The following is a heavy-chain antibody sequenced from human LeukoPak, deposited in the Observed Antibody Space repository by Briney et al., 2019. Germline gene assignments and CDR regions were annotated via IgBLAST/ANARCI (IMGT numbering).Heavy chain of an antibody. CDR3: ARGAGTIFGEYYYYMDV. Sequence: GGSLRLSCAASGVPFSDSAMTWVRQVPVKGLEWVSSISSSGSYIYYADSVKGRFTISRDNAKNSLYLQMNSLRADDTAVYHCARGAGTIFGEYYYYMDVWGKGTAVTVSS. V-gene: IGHV3-21*04. CDR2: ISSSGSYI. D-gene: IGHD3-3*01. J-gene: IGHJ6*03. CDR1: GVPFSDSA.